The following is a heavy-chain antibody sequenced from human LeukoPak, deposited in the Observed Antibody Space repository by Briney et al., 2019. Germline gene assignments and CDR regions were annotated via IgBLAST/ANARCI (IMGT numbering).Heavy chain of an antibody. D-gene: IGHD3-10*01. J-gene: IGHJ3*02. V-gene: IGHV1-18*01. CDR2: ISAYNGNT. CDR3: ARGREYYGSGSYPENAFDI. CDR1: GYTFTIYG. Sequence: ASVKVSCKASGYTFTIYGISWVRQAPGQGLEWMGWISAYNGNTNCAQKLQGRVTMTTDTSTSTAYMELRSLRSDDTAVYYCARGREYYGSGSYPENAFDIWGQGTMVTVSS.